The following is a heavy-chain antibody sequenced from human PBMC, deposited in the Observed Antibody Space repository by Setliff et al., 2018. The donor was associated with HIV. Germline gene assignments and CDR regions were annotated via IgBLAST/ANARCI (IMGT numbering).Heavy chain of an antibody. CDR3: VRGGYYYDNTVFYGH. V-gene: IGHV3-30*03. CDR1: GFTFRNYG. CDR2: TSYDGTYR. J-gene: IGHJ4*02. Sequence: GGSLRLSCTASGFTFRNYGMNWVRQAPGKGLKWVAITSYDGTYRHYADSLRGRFTIYRDNSRNTVYLDMNSLTAEDTAVYYCVRGGYYYDNTVFYGHWGQGTLVTVSS. D-gene: IGHD3-22*01.